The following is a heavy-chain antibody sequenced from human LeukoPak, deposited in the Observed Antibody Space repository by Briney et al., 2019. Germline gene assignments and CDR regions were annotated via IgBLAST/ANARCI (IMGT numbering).Heavy chain of an antibody. CDR1: GGTFSSYA. Sequence: SVKVSCKASGGTFSSYAICWVRQAPGQGLEWMGGIIPTFGTAKYAQKFQGRVTITADEFTDTAYMELSSLRSEDTAVYYCARGGPLTYYDFWSGYYPPFDYWGQGTLVTVSS. V-gene: IGHV1-69*01. J-gene: IGHJ4*02. CDR2: IIPTFGTA. CDR3: ARGGPLTYYDFWSGYYPPFDY. D-gene: IGHD3-3*01.